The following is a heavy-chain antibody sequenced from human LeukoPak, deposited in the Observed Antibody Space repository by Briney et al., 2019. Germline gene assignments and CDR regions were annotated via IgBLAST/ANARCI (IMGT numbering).Heavy chain of an antibody. V-gene: IGHV4-59*01. Sequence: PSETLSLTCTVSGGAISSYYWSWIRQPPGQGLEWIGYIYYSGSTNYNPSLKSRGTISVDPSKNQSSLKLSSVTAADTAVYYCARYYYYMDVWGKGTTVTVSS. CDR3: ARYYYYMDV. CDR2: IYYSGST. CDR1: GGAISSYY. J-gene: IGHJ6*03.